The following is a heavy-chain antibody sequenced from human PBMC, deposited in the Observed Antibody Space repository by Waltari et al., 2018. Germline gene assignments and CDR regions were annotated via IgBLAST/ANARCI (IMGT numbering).Heavy chain of an antibody. CDR3: AKNPSGGWPVPELGVLYFDY. Sequence: EVQLLESGGGLVQPGGSLRLSCAASGFTFSSYAMSWVRQAPGKGLGWVSAISGSGGSTYYADSVKGRFTISRDNSKNTLYLQMNSLRAEDTAVYYCAKNPSGGWPVPELGVLYFDYWGQGTLVTVSS. V-gene: IGHV3-23*01. D-gene: IGHD2-15*01. CDR2: ISGSGGST. J-gene: IGHJ4*02. CDR1: GFTFSSYA.